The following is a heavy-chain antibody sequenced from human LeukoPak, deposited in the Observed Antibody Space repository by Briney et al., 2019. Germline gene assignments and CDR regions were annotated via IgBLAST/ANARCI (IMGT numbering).Heavy chain of an antibody. Sequence: PGGSLRLSCAAYGFTFSSYAMSWVRQAPGKGLEWVSAISGSGGSTYYADSVKGRFTISRDNSKNTLYVQMNSLRVEDTAVYYCAKTSDISVRYYFDYWGQGTLVAVSS. CDR1: GFTFSSYA. D-gene: IGHD3-22*01. V-gene: IGHV3-23*01. J-gene: IGHJ4*02. CDR2: ISGSGGST. CDR3: AKTSDISVRYYFDY.